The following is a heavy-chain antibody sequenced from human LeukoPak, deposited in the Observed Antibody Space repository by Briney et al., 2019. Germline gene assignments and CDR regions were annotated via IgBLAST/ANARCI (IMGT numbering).Heavy chain of an antibody. V-gene: IGHV3-11*01. J-gene: IGHJ4*02. D-gene: IGHD6-19*01. CDR3: VIDISSGWTWPPSSPHPGFDS. CDR2: ISSSGSTI. Sequence: GGSLRLSCAASGFTFSDYYMSWIRQAPGKGLEWVSYISSSGSTIYYADSVKGRFTISRDNAKNSLYLQMNSLRAEDTAVYYCVIDISSGWTWPPSSPHPGFDSWGQGTLVTVSS. CDR1: GFTFSDYY.